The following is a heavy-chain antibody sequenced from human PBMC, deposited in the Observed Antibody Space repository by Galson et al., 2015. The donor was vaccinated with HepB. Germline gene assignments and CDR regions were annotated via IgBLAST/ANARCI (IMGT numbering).Heavy chain of an antibody. D-gene: IGHD3-9*01. CDR3: ARENLRYFDY. CDR1: GFTFSSYA. V-gene: IGHV3-30*04. J-gene: IGHJ4*02. Sequence: SLRLSCAASGFTFSSYAMHWVRQAPGKGLEWVAVISYDGSNKYYADSVKGRFTISRDNSKNTLYLQMNSLRAEDTAVYYCARENLRYFDYWGQGTLVTVSS. CDR2: ISYDGSNK.